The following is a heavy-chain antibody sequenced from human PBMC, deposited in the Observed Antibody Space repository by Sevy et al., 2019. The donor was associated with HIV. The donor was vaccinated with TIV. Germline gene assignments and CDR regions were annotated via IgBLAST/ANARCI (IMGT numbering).Heavy chain of an antibody. D-gene: IGHD2-2*02. CDR3: ARDQELCSTTTSYSGLDH. CDR2: INPNSDVT. J-gene: IGHJ4*01. Sequence: ASVKVSCETSGYRFTDYYIHWVRQAPGQGLEWMGWINPNSDVTKSAKKFQDRVIMTKDTSISTVYMEVRGLTFDDSAVYYCARDQELCSTTTSYSGLDHRGHGSLVTVSS. V-gene: IGHV1-2*02. CDR1: GYRFTDYY.